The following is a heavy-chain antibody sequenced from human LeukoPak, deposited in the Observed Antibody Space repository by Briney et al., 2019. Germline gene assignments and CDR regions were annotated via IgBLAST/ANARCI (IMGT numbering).Heavy chain of an antibody. CDR1: GFTFSHYW. J-gene: IGHJ4*02. V-gene: IGHV3-7*04. Sequence: PGGSLRLSCAASGFTFSHYWMTWVRRAPGKGLEWVANMNQDGSEKNYVDSVKGRFTISRDNAKNSLYLHMNSLRAEDTALYYCARDALRRDDYWGQGTLVTVSS. D-gene: IGHD4-17*01. CDR2: MNQDGSEK. CDR3: ARDALRRDDY.